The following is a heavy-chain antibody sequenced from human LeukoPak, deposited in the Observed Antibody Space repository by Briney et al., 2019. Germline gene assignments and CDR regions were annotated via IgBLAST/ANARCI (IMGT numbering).Heavy chain of an antibody. CDR2: IIPIFGTA. J-gene: IGHJ4*02. Sequence: ASVKVYCKASGGTFSRYAISWVRQAPGQGLEWMGGIIPIFGTANYAQKFQGRVTITTDESTSTAYMELSSLRSEDTAVYYCARGRGYSGYDYFDYWGQGTLVTVSS. CDR3: ARGRGYSGYDYFDY. D-gene: IGHD5-12*01. V-gene: IGHV1-69*05. CDR1: GGTFSRYA.